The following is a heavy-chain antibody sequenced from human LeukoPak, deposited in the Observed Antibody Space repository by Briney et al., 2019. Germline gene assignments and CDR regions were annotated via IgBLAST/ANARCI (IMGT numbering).Heavy chain of an antibody. Sequence: ASVKVSCKASGYTFTSYDINWVRQATGQGLEWMGWMNPNSGNTGYAQKFQGRVTMTRNTSISTAYMELRSLRSDDTAVYYCARDHGYSYGPRGFDYWGQGTLVTVSS. J-gene: IGHJ4*02. CDR2: MNPNSGNT. CDR3: ARDHGYSYGPRGFDY. CDR1: GYTFTSYD. D-gene: IGHD5-18*01. V-gene: IGHV1-8*01.